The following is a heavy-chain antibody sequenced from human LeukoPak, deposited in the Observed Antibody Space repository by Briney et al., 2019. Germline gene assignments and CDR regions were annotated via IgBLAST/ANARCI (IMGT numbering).Heavy chain of an antibody. Sequence: GGSLRLSCAASGFTFSSYWMHWVRQAPGKGLVWVSRINSDGTSTSYADSVKGRFTISRDNSKNSLYLQMNSLRAEDTALYYCAKAYSSSFTEWVANWGQGTLVTVSS. V-gene: IGHV3-74*01. CDR2: INSDGTST. J-gene: IGHJ4*02. CDR3: AKAYSSSFTEWVAN. D-gene: IGHD6-6*01. CDR1: GFTFSSYW.